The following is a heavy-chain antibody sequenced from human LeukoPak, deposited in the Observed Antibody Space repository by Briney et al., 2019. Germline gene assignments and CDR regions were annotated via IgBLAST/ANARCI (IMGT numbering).Heavy chain of an antibody. J-gene: IGHJ4*02. CDR2: ISTYSGNT. D-gene: IGHD5-18*01. V-gene: IGHV1-18*01. CDR1: GYTFTTYG. CDR3: ARDMAQYTHGEGGY. Sequence: ASVKVSCKASGYTFTTYGITWVRQAPGQGLEWMGWISTYSGNTNYALKFQGRLTMTTDTSTSTVNMELRRLRSDDTAVYYCARDMAQYTHGEGGYWGQGTLVTVSS.